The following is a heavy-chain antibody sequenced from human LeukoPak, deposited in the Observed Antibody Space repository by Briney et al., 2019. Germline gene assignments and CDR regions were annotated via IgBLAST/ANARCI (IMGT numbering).Heavy chain of an antibody. CDR3: AKDLFIEYSTSSFDY. CDR1: GFTFSDYY. V-gene: IGHV3-11*01. Sequence: GGSLRLSCAASGFTFSDYYMNWVRQAPGKGLEWVSYIGGTHSNIYYADSVKGRFTISRDDAKNSLYLQMNSLRAEDTALYYCAKDLFIEYSTSSFDYWGQGTLVTVSS. J-gene: IGHJ4*02. CDR2: IGGTHSNI. D-gene: IGHD6-6*01.